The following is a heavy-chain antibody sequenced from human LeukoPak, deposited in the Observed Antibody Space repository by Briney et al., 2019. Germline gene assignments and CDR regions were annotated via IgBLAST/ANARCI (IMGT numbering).Heavy chain of an antibody. J-gene: IGHJ4*02. D-gene: IGHD3-3*01. Sequence: SETLSLTCAVYGGSFSGYYWSWIRQPPGKGLEWIGEINHSGSTNYNPSLKSRVTISVDTSKNQFSLKLSSVTAADTAVYYCARGGLDYDFWSGYRTPFDYWGQGTLVTVSS. CDR2: INHSGST. V-gene: IGHV4-34*01. CDR1: GGSFSGYY. CDR3: ARGGLDYDFWSGYRTPFDY.